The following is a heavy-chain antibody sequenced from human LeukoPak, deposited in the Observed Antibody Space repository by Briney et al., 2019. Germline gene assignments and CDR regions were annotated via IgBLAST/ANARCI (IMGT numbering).Heavy chain of an antibody. CDR1: GFTFSSYA. V-gene: IGHV3-30-3*01. D-gene: IGHD3-22*01. J-gene: IGHJ4*02. CDR3: AREGGYYYDSSGYLFDY. CDR2: ISYDGSNK. Sequence: GGSLRLSCAASGFTFSSYAMHWVRQAPGKGLEWVAVISYDGSNKYYADSVKGRFTISRDNSKNTLYLQMNSPRAEDTAVYYCAREGGYYYDSSGYLFDYWGQGTLVTVSS.